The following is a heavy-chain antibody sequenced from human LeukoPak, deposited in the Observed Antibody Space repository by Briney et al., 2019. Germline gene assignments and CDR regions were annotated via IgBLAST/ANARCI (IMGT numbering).Heavy chain of an antibody. J-gene: IGHJ5*02. CDR1: GGSISSYY. V-gene: IGHV4-59*01. CDR2: IYYSGST. CDR3: ARIEVLCSSTSCPRWFDP. Sequence: SETLSLTCTVSGGSISSYYWSWIRQPPGKGLEWIGYIYYSGSTTYNPSLKSRVTISVDTSKNQFSLKLSSVTAADTAVYYCARIEVLCSSTSCPRWFDPWGQGTLVTVSS. D-gene: IGHD2-2*01.